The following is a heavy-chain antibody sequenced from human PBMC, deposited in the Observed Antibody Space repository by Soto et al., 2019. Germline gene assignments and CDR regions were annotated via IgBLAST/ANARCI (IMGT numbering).Heavy chain of an antibody. CDR2: IYHSGST. J-gene: IGHJ3*02. CDR1: GGSISSSNW. Sequence: SETLSLTCTVSGGSISSSNWWSWVRQPPGKGLEWIGEIYHSGSTNYNPSLKSRVTISVDKSKNQFSLKLSSVTAADTAVYYCARYLRGLHGDPDAFNIWGQGTLVTVSS. CDR3: ARYLRGLHGDPDAFNI. D-gene: IGHD3-16*01. V-gene: IGHV4-4*02.